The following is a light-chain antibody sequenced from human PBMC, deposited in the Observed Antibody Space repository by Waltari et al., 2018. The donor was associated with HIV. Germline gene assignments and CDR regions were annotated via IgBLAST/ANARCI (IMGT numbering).Light chain of an antibody. CDR2: DNN. CDR3: GTWDNSLSAYV. V-gene: IGLV1-51*01. Sequence: QSVLTQPPSVSAAPGQKVTISCSGSSSNIGNNSVSWYQQLPGTAPKLLIFDNNKRPSEIPDRFSGSKSGTSATLGISGLQTGDEADYYCGTWDNSLSAYVFATGTKVTVL. CDR1: SSNIGNNS. J-gene: IGLJ1*01.